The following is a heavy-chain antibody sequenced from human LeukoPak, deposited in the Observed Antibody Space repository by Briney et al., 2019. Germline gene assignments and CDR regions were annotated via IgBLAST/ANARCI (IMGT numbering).Heavy chain of an antibody. CDR1: GFIFDDYA. Sequence: GGSLRLSCAGSGFIFDDYAMHWVRQAPGKGLEWVSSISSSSSYIYYADSVKGRFTISRDNAKNSLYLQMNSLRAEDTAVYYCARAGLTTGNDYWGQGTLVTVSS. D-gene: IGHD4-11*01. CDR3: ARAGLTTGNDY. CDR2: ISSSSSYI. J-gene: IGHJ4*02. V-gene: IGHV3-21*01.